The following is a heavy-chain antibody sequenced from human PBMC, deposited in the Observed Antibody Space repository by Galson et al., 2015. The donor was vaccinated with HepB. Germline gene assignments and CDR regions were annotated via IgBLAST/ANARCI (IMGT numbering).Heavy chain of an antibody. CDR2: IYPGDSDT. CDR3: ARHRVSDVITFGGLIARHPDY. D-gene: IGHD3-16*02. CDR1: GYTFTNSW. J-gene: IGHJ4*02. Sequence: QSGAEVKKPGESLKISCKGSGYTFTNSWIGWVRQMPGKGLEWMGIIYPGDSDTRYSPSFQGQVTISADKSISTAYLQWSSPKASDSAMYYCARHRVSDVITFGGLIARHPDYWGQGTLVTVSS. V-gene: IGHV5-51*01.